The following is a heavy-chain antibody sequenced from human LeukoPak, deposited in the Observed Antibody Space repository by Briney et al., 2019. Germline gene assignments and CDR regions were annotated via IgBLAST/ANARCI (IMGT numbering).Heavy chain of an antibody. J-gene: IGHJ4*02. CDR3: ARERRFCTSTSCYCFFDY. D-gene: IGHD2-2*01. V-gene: IGHV3-64*01. CDR2: ISHNGGST. Sequence: PGGSLRLSCAASGFTFSDYAMHWVRQAPGKGVEYVSAISHNGGSTYYAHSVKGRFTISRDNSKNTLYLQLGSLRDEDMAVYYCARERRFCTSTSCYCFFDYWGQGTLVTVSS. CDR1: GFTFSDYA.